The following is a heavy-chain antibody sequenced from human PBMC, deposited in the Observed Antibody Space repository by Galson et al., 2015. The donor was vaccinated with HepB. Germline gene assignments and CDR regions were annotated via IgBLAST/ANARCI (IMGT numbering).Heavy chain of an antibody. CDR1: GLTFKNYA. CDR3: AKTPGRKTATTTDY. J-gene: IGHJ4*02. CDR2: ISHDGGTY. D-gene: IGHD1-7*01. V-gene: IGHV3-30*18. Sequence: SLRLSCAASGLTFKNYAMHWVRKAPGKGLEWVAVISHDGGTYYYTESVKGRFTISRDNSKNTLYLQMNSLRAEDTAVYFCAKTPGRKTATTTDYWGQGTLVIVSS.